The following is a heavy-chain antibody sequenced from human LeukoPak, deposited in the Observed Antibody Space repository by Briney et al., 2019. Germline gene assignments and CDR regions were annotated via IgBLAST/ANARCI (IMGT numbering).Heavy chain of an antibody. CDR3: AHDDIVATAYGMDV. V-gene: IGHV2-5*01. D-gene: IGHD5-12*01. CDR2: IYWNDDK. Sequence: SGPTLVNPTQTLTLTCTFSGFSLRTRGGGVGWIRQPPGKALEWLALIYWNDDKRYSPSLKSRLTITKDTSKNQVVLTMTNMDPVDTATYYCAHDDIVATAYGMDVWGQGTTVTVSS. CDR1: GFSLRTRGGG. J-gene: IGHJ6*02.